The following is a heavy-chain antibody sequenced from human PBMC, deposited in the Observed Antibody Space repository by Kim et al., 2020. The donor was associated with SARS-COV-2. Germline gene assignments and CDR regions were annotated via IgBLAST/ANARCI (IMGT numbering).Heavy chain of an antibody. CDR2: IYTSGST. V-gene: IGHV4-61*02. CDR1: GGSISSGSYY. J-gene: IGHJ4*02. CDR3: ARGDLYYYGSGSYYC. Sequence: SETLSLTCTVSGGSISSGSYYWSWIRQPAGKGLEWIGRIYTSGSTNYNPSLKSRVTISVDTSKNQFSRKLSSVTAAGTAVYYCARGDLYYYGSGSYYCWGQRTLVTVSS. D-gene: IGHD3-10*01.